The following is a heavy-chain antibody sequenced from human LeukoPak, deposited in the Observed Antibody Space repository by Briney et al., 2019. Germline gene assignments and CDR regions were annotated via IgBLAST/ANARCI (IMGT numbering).Heavy chain of an antibody. Sequence: GGSLRLSCAASGFTFSSYAMSWVRQAPGKGLEWVSAISGSGGSTYYADSVKGRFTIPRDNSKNTLYLQMNSLRAEDTAVYYCAKDRGNYYDSSGYSFWGQGTLVTVSS. V-gene: IGHV3-23*01. CDR2: ISGSGGST. CDR3: AKDRGNYYDSSGYSF. D-gene: IGHD3-22*01. CDR1: GFTFSSYA. J-gene: IGHJ4*02.